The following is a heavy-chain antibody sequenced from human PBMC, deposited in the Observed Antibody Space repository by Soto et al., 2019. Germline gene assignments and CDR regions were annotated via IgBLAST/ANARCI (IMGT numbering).Heavy chain of an antibody. CDR1: GGSFSGYY. CDR3: AGRYYYDSSGYS. J-gene: IGHJ4*02. CDR2: INHSGST. V-gene: IGHV4-34*01. Sequence: QVQLQQWGAGLLKPSETLSLTCAVYGGSFSGYYWSWIRQPPGKGLEWIGEINHSGSTNYNPSLKSRVTISVDTSKNQFSLKLSSVTAADTAVYYCAGRYYYDSSGYSWGQGTLVTVSS. D-gene: IGHD3-22*01.